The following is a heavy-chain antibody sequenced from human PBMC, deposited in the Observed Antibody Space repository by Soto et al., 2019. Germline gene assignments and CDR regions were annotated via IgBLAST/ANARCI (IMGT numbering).Heavy chain of an antibody. CDR1: GFTFSSYA. J-gene: IGHJ6*04. CDR2: ISAGGGTT. V-gene: IGHV3-23*01. D-gene: IGHD5-12*01. CDR3: AKPPAWVSSTTYYYYGMDV. Sequence: EVQLLQSGGGLLQPGGSLRLSCAASGFTFSSYAMTWVRRAPGKGLEWVSVISAGGGTTYYADSVKGRFTVSRDNSKTTLYLKMNSLSAEDTAVYYCAKPPAWVSSTTYYYYGMDVWGRGTTVTVSS.